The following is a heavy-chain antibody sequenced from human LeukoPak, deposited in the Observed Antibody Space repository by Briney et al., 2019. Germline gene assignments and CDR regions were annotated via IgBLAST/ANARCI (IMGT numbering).Heavy chain of an antibody. CDR2: ISYDGSNE. V-gene: IGHV3-30*04. Sequence: QPGGPLRLSCAASGFTFSTYPMDWVRQAPGKGLEWVAVISYDGSNEYYADYVKGRFTISRDNSKNTLYLQMNSLRGEDTAVYYCARDFAYGGNSIDYWGQGTLVTVSS. CDR1: GFTFSTYP. J-gene: IGHJ4*02. CDR3: ARDFAYGGNSIDY. D-gene: IGHD4-23*01.